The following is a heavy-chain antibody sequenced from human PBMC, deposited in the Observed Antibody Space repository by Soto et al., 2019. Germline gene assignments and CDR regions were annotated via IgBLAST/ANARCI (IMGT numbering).Heavy chain of an antibody. CDR2: IHYRGST. CDR3: ARCRDAFGFDS. V-gene: IGHV4-31*03. CDR1: GGFISRGGYC. Sequence: QVQLQESGPGLVEPSQTLSLTCSVSGGFISRGGYCWSWIRQFPGKGLEWIGYIHYRGSTYYNPSLKSRGSISVDMSKNQLSLNLTSVTAADTAVYYCARCRDAFGFDSWGQGTLVTVSS. D-gene: IGHD2-2*01. J-gene: IGHJ4*02.